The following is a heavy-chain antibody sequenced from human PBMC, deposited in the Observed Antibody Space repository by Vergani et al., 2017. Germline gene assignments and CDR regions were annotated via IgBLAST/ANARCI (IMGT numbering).Heavy chain of an antibody. CDR3: SRDSWDSDRNDDAFDI. Sequence: QVQLVQSGAEVKKPGASVKVSCKASGYTFTSYGISWVRQAPGQGLEWMGWISAYNGNTNYAQKLQGRVTMSTDTSPSTAYMELRSLRSDDTAVYYCSRDSWDSDRNDDAFDIWGQGTMVTVSS. CDR2: ISAYNGNT. J-gene: IGHJ3*02. CDR1: GYTFTSYG. V-gene: IGHV1-18*01. D-gene: IGHD2-15*01.